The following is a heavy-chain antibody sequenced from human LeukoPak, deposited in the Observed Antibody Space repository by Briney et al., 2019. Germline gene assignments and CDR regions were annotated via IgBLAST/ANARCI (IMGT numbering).Heavy chain of an antibody. Sequence: PGGSLKLSCAASGFTVYTHYMGWVREAPGKGLEGVSVIYSSGPTYYADSVKGRFTISRDNSKNTLYLQMNSLRAEDTAVYYCAKDLGIIGTTHAFDIRGEGKAVTVSS. J-gene: IGHJ3*02. V-gene: IGHV3-53*01. D-gene: IGHD1-14*01. CDR2: IYSSGPT. CDR3: AKDLGIIGTTHAFDI. CDR1: GFTVYTHY.